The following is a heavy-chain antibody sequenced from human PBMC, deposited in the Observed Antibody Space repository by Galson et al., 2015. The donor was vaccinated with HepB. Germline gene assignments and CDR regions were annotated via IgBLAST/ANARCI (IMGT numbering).Heavy chain of an antibody. CDR2: ISWDSGSI. Sequence: SLRLSCAASGFTFDDYAMHWVRQAPGKGLEWVSGISWDSGSIGYADSVKGRFTISRDNAKTSLFLQMNSLRDEDTALYYCAKAASGWGSFWDYWGQGTLVTVSS. CDR3: AKAASGWGSFWDY. CDR1: GFTFDDYA. V-gene: IGHV3-9*01. J-gene: IGHJ4*02. D-gene: IGHD6-19*01.